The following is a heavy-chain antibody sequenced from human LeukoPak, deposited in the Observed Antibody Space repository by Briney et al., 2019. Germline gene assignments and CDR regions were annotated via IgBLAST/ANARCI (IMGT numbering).Heavy chain of an antibody. CDR1: GFTLSSYG. CDR3: ARDRHSSSWYYFDY. Sequence: GGSLRLSCAASGFTLSSYGMHRVRQAPGKGLEWVAVISYDGGNKHYADSVKGRFTISRDNSKNTLYLQMNSLRAEDTGVYYCARDRHSSSWYYFDYWGQGTLVTVSS. V-gene: IGHV3-30*03. J-gene: IGHJ4*02. D-gene: IGHD6-13*01. CDR2: ISYDGGNK.